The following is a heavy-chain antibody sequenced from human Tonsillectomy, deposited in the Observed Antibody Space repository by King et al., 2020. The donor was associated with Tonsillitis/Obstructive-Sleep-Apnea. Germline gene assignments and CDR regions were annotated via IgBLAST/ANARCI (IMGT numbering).Heavy chain of an antibody. CDR1: RFTFSSYW. J-gene: IGHJ5*02. CDR2: IKQDGFEK. D-gene: IGHD1-1*01. CDR3: ARLANWHFNWFDP. V-gene: IGHV3-7*01. Sequence: VQLVESGGGLVQPGGSLILSCEASRFTFSSYWMSWVRQAPGKGLEWVANIKQDGFEKYYVDSVKGRFTISRDNAKNSLYLQMHSLGVEDTAVYYCARLANWHFNWFDPWGQGTLVTVSS.